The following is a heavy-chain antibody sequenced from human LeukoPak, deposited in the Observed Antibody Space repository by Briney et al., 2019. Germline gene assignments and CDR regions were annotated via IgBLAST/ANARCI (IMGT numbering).Heavy chain of an antibody. D-gene: IGHD6-13*01. V-gene: IGHV1-8*02. J-gene: IGHJ4*02. Sequence: EASVKVSCKASGGTFSSYAISWVRQAPGQGLEWMGWMNPNSGNTGYAQKFQGRVTMTRNTSISTAYMELSSLRSEDTAVYYCARYSSSWYPPIDYWGQGTLVTVSS. CDR2: MNPNSGNT. CDR3: ARYSSSWYPPIDY. CDR1: GGTFSSYA.